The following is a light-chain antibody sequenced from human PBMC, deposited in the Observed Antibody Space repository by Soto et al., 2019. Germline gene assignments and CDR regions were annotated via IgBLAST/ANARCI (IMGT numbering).Light chain of an antibody. Sequence: IQMTQSPPSLSASVGDRVTITCWASQDIRNFVAWYQQKPGKAPKLLIYAASTLQSGVPSRFSGSGSGTDFTLTINSLQPEDVATYSCQKYSSVPVFGPGTKVEIK. J-gene: IGKJ3*01. CDR3: QKYSSVPV. V-gene: IGKV1-27*01. CDR1: QDIRNF. CDR2: AAS.